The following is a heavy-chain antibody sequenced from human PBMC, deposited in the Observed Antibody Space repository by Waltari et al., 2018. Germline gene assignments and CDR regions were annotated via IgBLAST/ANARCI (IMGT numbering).Heavy chain of an antibody. CDR3: APDPISYTTSSVDWFDP. Sequence: EVQLLESGGGWVQPGGSRRLSCAAYGSSFASISLIWARQAPGTGLEWVSAISSSGGATFFADSVKGRFTISRDNSKKTLFLQMSSLRADDTALYYCAPDPISYTTSSVDWFDPWGPGTLVTVSS. V-gene: IGHV3-23*01. CDR1: GSSFASIS. J-gene: IGHJ5*02. CDR2: ISSSGGAT. D-gene: IGHD1-26*01.